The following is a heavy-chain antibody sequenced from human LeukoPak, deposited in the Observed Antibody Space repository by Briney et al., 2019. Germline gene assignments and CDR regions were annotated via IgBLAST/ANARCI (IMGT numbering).Heavy chain of an antibody. J-gene: IGHJ4*02. CDR2: ITGSGNST. V-gene: IGHV3-23*01. Sequence: QPGGSLRLSCAVSGFTFSNYAMTWVRQAPGKGQEWVSEITGSGNSTYYADSVKGRFTISRDNSKNTLYLQMNSLRAEDTAVYYCARELFDFDYWGQGTLVTVSS. CDR1: GFTFSNYA. D-gene: IGHD3-10*01. CDR3: ARELFDFDY.